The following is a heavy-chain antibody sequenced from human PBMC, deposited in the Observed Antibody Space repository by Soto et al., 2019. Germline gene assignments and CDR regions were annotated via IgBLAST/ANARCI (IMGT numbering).Heavy chain of an antibody. V-gene: IGHV1-18*01. CDR1: GYTFTSYG. CDR2: ISAYNGNT. CDR3: AVTYYYDSSGYPLDY. J-gene: IGHJ4*02. Sequence: QVQLVQSGAEVKKPGASVKVSCKASGYTFTSYGISWVRQAPGQGLEWMGWISAYNGNTNYAQRLQGRVTMTTDTSTSTAYMELRSLRSDDTAVYYCAVTYYYDSSGYPLDYWGQGPLVTVSS. D-gene: IGHD3-22*01.